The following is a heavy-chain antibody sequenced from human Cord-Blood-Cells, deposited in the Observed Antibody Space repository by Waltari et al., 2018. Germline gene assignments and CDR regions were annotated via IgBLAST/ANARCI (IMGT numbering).Heavy chain of an antibody. CDR1: GYSISSGYY. D-gene: IGHD5-18*01. J-gene: IGHJ4*02. Sequence: QVQLQESGPGLVKPSETLSLTCTVSGYSISSGYYWGWIRQPPGKGLEWIGSIYHSGRTYCNPSLKSRVTISVDTSKNQFSLKLSSVTAADTAVYYCARVAVQLSHFDYWGQGTLVTVSS. CDR2: IYHSGRT. CDR3: ARVAVQLSHFDY. V-gene: IGHV4-38-2*02.